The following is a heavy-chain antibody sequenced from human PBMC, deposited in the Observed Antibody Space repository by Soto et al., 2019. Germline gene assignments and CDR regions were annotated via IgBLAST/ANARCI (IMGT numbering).Heavy chain of an antibody. CDR1: GYTLMELS. CDR2: FDPEVGKT. J-gene: IGHJ6*02. Sequence: VKVSCKVSGYTLMELSIHWVRQAPGGGLEWMGGFDPEVGKTIYAQKFQGRVTITADESTSTAYMELSSLRSEDTAVYYCARGGASCGGDCYSNYNYYYYGMDVWGQGTTVTVSS. D-gene: IGHD2-21*02. CDR3: ARGGASCGGDCYSNYNYYYYGMDV. V-gene: IGHV1-24*01.